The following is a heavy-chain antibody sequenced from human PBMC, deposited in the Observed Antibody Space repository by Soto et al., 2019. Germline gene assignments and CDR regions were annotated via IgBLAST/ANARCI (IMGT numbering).Heavy chain of an antibody. V-gene: IGHV1-69*12. CDR2: IIPIFGTV. Sequence: QVQLVQSGAEVKKPGSSVKVSCKASGGTFSNYPISWVRQAPGQGLEWMGGIIPIFGTVNYAQKFQGRVTITADDATSTAYMELSSLRSEATAVYYCARGNHRWLQLWYFDLWGRGTLVTVSS. J-gene: IGHJ2*01. CDR1: GGTFSNYP. CDR3: ARGNHRWLQLWYFDL. D-gene: IGHD5-12*01.